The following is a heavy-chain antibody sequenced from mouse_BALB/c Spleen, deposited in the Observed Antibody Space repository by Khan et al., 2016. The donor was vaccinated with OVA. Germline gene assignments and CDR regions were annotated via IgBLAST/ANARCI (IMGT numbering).Heavy chain of an antibody. CDR3: AREEALYYFDY. CDR2: IYPGTDNT. V-gene: IGHV1-76*01. CDR1: GYIFTSYW. Sequence: LQQSGAELVRPGTSVKLSCKTSGYIFTSYWIHWVKQRSGQGLEWIARIYPGTDNTYYSEKFKDKTTLTADKSSSTAYLQLSSLKSEDSAVCFCAREEALYYFDYWGQGTTLTVSS. J-gene: IGHJ2*01.